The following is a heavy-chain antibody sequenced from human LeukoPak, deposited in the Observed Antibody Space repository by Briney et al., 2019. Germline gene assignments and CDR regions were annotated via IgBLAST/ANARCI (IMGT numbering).Heavy chain of an antibody. V-gene: IGHV3-23*01. CDR1: GFTFSSYA. CDR2: ISGSGGST. CDR3: ARLEEQWLEKYYYGMDV. Sequence: GGSLRLSCAASGFTFSSYAMSWVRQAPGKGLEWVSAISGSGGSTYYADSVKGRFTISRDNSKNTLCLQMNSLRAEDTAVYYCARLEEQWLEKYYYGMDVWGQGTTVTVSS. D-gene: IGHD6-19*01. J-gene: IGHJ6*02.